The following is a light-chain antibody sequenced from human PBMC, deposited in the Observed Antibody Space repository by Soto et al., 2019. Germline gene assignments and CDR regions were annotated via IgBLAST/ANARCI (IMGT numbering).Light chain of an antibody. CDR3: NSYTSGSTAFV. CDR2: EVR. CDR1: SSDVGRYNY. J-gene: IGLJ1*01. V-gene: IGLV2-14*01. Sequence: QSVLTQPASVSGSPGQSITISCTGTSSDVGRYNYVSWYQQHPGKAPKLMIYEVRNRPSGVSNRFSGSKSGNTASLTISGLQAEDEADYYCNSYTSGSTAFVFGTGTKVTVL.